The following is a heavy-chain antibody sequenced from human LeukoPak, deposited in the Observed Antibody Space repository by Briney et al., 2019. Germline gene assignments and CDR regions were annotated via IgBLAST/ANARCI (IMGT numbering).Heavy chain of an antibody. D-gene: IGHD3-10*01. J-gene: IGHJ6*03. V-gene: IGHV4-4*07. CDR2: IYTSGST. CDR3: ARFVSGRTIGYYYYMDV. Sequence: SDPLSLTCSLCGGHISIYHWMCMRHPAGEAGEGIGHIYTSGSTTYNPSLKSRVTMSVDTSKNQSSLKLSSVPAAETAVYYCARFVSGRTIGYYYYMDVWGKGTTVTVSS. CDR1: GGHISIYH.